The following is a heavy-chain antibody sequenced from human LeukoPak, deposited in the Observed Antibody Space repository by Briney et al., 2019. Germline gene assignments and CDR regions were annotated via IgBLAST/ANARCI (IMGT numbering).Heavy chain of an antibody. J-gene: IGHJ5*02. CDR1: GYSFTSYW. CDR3: ARQGPCGGDCYYNWFDP. CDR2: IYPGDSDT. Sequence: GESLKISFKGSGYSFTSYWIGWVRQMPGKGLEWMGIIYPGDSDTRYSPSFQGRVTISADKSISTAYLQWSSLKASDTAMYYCARQGPCGGDCYYNWFDPWGQGTLVTVSS. D-gene: IGHD2-21*02. V-gene: IGHV5-51*01.